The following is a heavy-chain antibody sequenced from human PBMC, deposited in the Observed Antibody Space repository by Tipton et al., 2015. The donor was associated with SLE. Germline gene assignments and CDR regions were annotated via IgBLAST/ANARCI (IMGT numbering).Heavy chain of an antibody. CDR3: ARGVGYEDL. D-gene: IGHD5-12*01. Sequence: TLSLTCTVSGDSINSYYWNWVRQPPGKGLEWIGYTYYTGSTNYNPSLKSRVTISVDTSKNQFSLKLNSVTAADTAVYYCARGVGYEDLWGQGTLVTVSS. CDR2: TYYTGST. CDR1: GDSINSYY. V-gene: IGHV4-59*01. J-gene: IGHJ5*02.